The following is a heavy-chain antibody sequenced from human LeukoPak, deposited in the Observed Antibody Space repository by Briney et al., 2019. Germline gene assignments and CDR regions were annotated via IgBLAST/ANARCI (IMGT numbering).Heavy chain of an antibody. Sequence: SQTLSLTCTVSGGSISSGSYYWSWIRQPAGKGLEWIGRIYTSGSTNYNPSLKSRVTISVDTSKNQFSLKLSSVTAADTAVDYCARDHSYYDSSGYYYVPFDYWGQGTLVTVSS. CDR1: GGSISSGSYY. J-gene: IGHJ4*02. D-gene: IGHD3-22*01. CDR2: IYTSGST. CDR3: ARDHSYYDSSGYYYVPFDY. V-gene: IGHV4-61*02.